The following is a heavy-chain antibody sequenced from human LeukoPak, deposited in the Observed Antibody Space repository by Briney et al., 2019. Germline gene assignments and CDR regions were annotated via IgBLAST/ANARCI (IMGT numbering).Heavy chain of an antibody. J-gene: IGHJ4*02. D-gene: IGHD6-6*01. V-gene: IGHV3-23*01. CDR3: AKRHSSSPCFDY. CDR1: GFTFSDYG. Sequence: GGSLRLSCAASGFTFSDYGMSWVRQAPGKGLEWVSAISTSGDSTFYADSGKGRFTISRDNSKNTLYLQMNSLRAEDTAIYYCAKRHSSSPCFDYWGQGTLVTVSS. CDR2: ISTSGDST.